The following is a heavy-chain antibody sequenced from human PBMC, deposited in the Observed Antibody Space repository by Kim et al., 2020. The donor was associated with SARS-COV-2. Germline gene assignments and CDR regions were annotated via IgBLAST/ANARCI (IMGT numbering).Heavy chain of an antibody. CDR2: IKSKTDGGTT. J-gene: IGHJ4*02. CDR1: GFTFSNAW. D-gene: IGHD2-2*01. V-gene: IGHV3-15*01. CDR3: TTEDIVVVPAAMDFDY. Sequence: GSLRLSCAASGFTFSNAWMSWVRQAPGKGLEWVGRIKSKTDGGTTDYAAPVKGRFTISRDDSKNTLYLQMNSLKTEDTAVYYCTTEDIVVVPAAMDFDYWGQGTLVTVSS.